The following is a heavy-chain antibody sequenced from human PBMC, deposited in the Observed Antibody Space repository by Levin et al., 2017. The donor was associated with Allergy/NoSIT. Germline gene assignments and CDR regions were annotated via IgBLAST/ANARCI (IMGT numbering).Heavy chain of an antibody. Sequence: PGESLKISCAASGFTFSSYAMSWVRQAPGKGLEWVSAISGSGGSTYYADSVKGRFAISRDNSKNTLYLQMNSLRAEDTAVYYCASALDPSGSYYGWFDPWGQGTLVTVSS. CDR1: GFTFSSYA. J-gene: IGHJ5*02. CDR3: ASALDPSGSYYGWFDP. V-gene: IGHV3-23*01. CDR2: ISGSGGST. D-gene: IGHD1-26*01.